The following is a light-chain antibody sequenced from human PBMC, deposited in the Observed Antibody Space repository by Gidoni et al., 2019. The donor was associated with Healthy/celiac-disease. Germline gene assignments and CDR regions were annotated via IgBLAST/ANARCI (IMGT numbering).Light chain of an antibody. Sequence: EIVMTQSPATLSVSPGERATLSCRASQSVSSNLAWYQQKPGQAPRLLIYGASTRATGILARFSGSGSGTEFTLTISSLQSEDFAVYYCQQYNNWPDPYTFGQGTKLEIK. J-gene: IGKJ2*01. CDR1: QSVSSN. V-gene: IGKV3-15*01. CDR3: QQYNNWPDPYT. CDR2: GAS.